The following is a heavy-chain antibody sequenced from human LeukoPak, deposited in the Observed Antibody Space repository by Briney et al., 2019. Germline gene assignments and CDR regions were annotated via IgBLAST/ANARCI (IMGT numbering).Heavy chain of an antibody. J-gene: IGHJ4*02. D-gene: IGHD3-3*01. CDR1: GFTVSNNY. V-gene: IGHV3-53*01. Sequence: GGSLRLSCAASGFTVSNNYMTWVRQAPGKGLEWVSVIYSGGSTYYADSVKGRFTISRDNSKNTLYLQMNSLRAEDTAVYYCAKATGRGSGYYDLFYWGQGTLVTVSS. CDR2: IYSGGST. CDR3: AKATGRGSGYYDLFY.